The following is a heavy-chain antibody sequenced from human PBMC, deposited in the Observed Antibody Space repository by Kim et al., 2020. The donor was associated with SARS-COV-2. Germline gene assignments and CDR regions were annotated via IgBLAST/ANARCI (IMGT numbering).Heavy chain of an antibody. D-gene: IGHD2-21*02. CDR3: ARQWLTAIGAFDY. Sequence: PSLKSRVTISTDTSKIQFSQKLSAVTAADAAVYYCARQWLTAIGAFDYWGQGTRVTVST. J-gene: IGHJ4*02. V-gene: IGHV4-39*01.